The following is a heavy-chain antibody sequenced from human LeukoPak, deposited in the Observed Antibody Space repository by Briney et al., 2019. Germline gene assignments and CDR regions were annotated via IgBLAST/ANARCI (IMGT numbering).Heavy chain of an antibody. CDR3: ARQRGLGYFDY. J-gene: IGHJ4*02. Sequence: ASVKVSCKASGYTFTGHYIHWVRQAPGQGLEWMGRLNPNRGNTEYTQKFLGRVTMTRDTSISTAYMELSGLTSDDTAIYYCARQRGLGYFDYWGQGVLVTVSS. CDR1: GYTFTGHY. V-gene: IGHV1-2*06. CDR2: LNPNRGNT. D-gene: IGHD2-15*01.